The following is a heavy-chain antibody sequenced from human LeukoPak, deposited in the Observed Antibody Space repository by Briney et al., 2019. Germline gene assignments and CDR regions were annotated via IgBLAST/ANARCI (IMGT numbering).Heavy chain of an antibody. CDR3: ARHLDSSGYYYVDY. Sequence: SETLSLTCAVSGGSISSGIYYWGWIRQPPGKGLEWIGSVFYGGSTYYNPSLKTRVTISVDTSKNQFSLKLSSVTAADTAVYYCARHLDSSGYYYVDYWGQGTLVTVSS. J-gene: IGHJ4*02. CDR1: GGSISSGIYY. CDR2: VFYGGST. D-gene: IGHD3-22*01. V-gene: IGHV4-39*01.